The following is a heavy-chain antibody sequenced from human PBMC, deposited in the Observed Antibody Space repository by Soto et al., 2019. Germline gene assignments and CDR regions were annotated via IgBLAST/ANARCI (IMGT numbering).Heavy chain of an antibody. CDR2: ISSSSSYT. V-gene: IGHV3-11*06. D-gene: IGHD6-13*01. CDR3: AREGYSSSWYLDY. J-gene: IGHJ4*02. CDR1: GFTFSDYY. Sequence: QVQLVESGGGLVKPGGSLRLSCAASGFTFSDYYMSWIRPAPGKGLEWDSYISSSSSYTNYADSVKGRFTNSRDNAKNELYLQMNSVRAEDTAVYYCAREGYSSSWYLDYWGQGTLFTVSS.